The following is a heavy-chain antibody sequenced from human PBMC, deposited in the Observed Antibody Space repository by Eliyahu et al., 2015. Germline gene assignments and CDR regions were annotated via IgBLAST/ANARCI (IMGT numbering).Heavy chain of an antibody. Sequence: EVQLVESGGGLVQPGGXLRLSCXASGFTFSTYAXSGVXQAPGKGLEWVSAIXGGGGSTYXADFVKGRFTTSRDNSENTLYLQMNSLRAEDTAVYYCAKGVASRTTIFGVVSYYFDYWGQGTLVTVSS. J-gene: IGHJ4*02. CDR2: IXGGGGST. V-gene: IGHV3-23*04. CDR1: GFTFSTYA. CDR3: AKGVASRTTIFGVVSYYFDY. D-gene: IGHD3-3*01.